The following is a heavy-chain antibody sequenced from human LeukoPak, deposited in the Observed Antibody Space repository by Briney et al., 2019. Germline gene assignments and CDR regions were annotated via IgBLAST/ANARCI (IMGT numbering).Heavy chain of an antibody. CDR2: ISSTSGYI. V-gene: IGHV3-21*01. J-gene: IGHJ4*02. Sequence: VRQAPGKGLEWVSSISSTSGYISYADSMKGRFTISRDNAKDSLYLQMDSLRAEDTAVYYCARVHSGYGPDYIDHWGQGTLVTVSS. D-gene: IGHD5-12*01. CDR3: ARVHSGYGPDYIDH.